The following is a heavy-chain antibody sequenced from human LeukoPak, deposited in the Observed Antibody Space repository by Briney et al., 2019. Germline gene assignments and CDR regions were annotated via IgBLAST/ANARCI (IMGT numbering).Heavy chain of an antibody. CDR1: GYSISSSSYY. Sequence: PSETLSLTCTVSGYSISSSSYYWGWIRQPPGKGLEWIGSIYYSGSTYYNPSLKSRVTISVDTSKNQFSLKLSSVTAADTAVYYCASVIVVVPGILNWFDPWGQGTLVTVSS. CDR2: IYYSGST. D-gene: IGHD2-2*01. V-gene: IGHV4-39*07. CDR3: ASVIVVVPGILNWFDP. J-gene: IGHJ5*02.